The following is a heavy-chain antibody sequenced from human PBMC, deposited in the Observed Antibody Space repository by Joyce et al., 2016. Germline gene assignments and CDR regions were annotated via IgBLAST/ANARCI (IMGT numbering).Heavy chain of an antibody. J-gene: IGHJ4*02. D-gene: IGHD4-23*01. Sequence: QVQLVESGGGVVQPGRSMRLSCAASGFTFRNFGRHWVRQAPGKGLEWVAVIWQDGSGKYYGDSLKGRFTISRDNSKNTLDLQMNSLRVEDTAVYYCVRDQGWELPPDYWGQGTLVTVSS. CDR2: IWQDGSGK. V-gene: IGHV3-33*01. CDR3: VRDQGWELPPDY. CDR1: GFTFRNFG.